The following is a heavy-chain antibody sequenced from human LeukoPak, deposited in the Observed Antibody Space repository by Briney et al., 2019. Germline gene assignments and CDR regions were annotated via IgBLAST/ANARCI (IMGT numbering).Heavy chain of an antibody. V-gene: IGHV1-46*01. CDR2: INPSGGST. D-gene: IGHD2-15*01. CDR3: AREGYCSGGSWYYFDY. Sequence: ASVKVSCKASGYTFTSYYMHWVRQAPGQGLEWMGIINPSGGSTSYAQKFQGRVTMTRDTSTSTVYMELSSLRSEDTAVYYCAREGYCSGGSWYYFDYWGQGTLVTVSS. J-gene: IGHJ4*02. CDR1: GYTFTSYY.